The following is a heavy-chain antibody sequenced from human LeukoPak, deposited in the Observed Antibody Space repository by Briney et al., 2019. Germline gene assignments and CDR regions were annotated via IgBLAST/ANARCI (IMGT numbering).Heavy chain of an antibody. Sequence: GGSLRLSCAASGFTFSSYGMHWVRQAPGKGLEWVAVIWYDGSNKYYADSVKGRFTISRDNSKNTLYLQMNSLRAEDTAVYYCARVPYGGNTQRRAFDIWGQGTMVTVSS. CDR3: ARVPYGGNTQRRAFDI. V-gene: IGHV3-33*01. D-gene: IGHD2-15*01. CDR2: IWYDGSNK. J-gene: IGHJ3*02. CDR1: GFTFSSYG.